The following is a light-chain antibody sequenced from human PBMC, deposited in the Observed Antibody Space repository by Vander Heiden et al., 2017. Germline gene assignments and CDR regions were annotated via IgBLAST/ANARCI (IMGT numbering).Light chain of an antibody. CDR3: QPDDSSNSVV. CDR1: SSNIGAGYD. V-gene: IGLV1-40*01. CDR2: GIS. J-gene: IGLJ2*01. Sequence: QSVLTQPPSFSGAPGQSVTICCTETSSNIGAGYDVPCHQQAPATAPKHMFCGISSRPSGPPGGCGATKSSTAASTTTAAHADEEAADYYRQPDDSSNSVVFGGGTKLTVL.